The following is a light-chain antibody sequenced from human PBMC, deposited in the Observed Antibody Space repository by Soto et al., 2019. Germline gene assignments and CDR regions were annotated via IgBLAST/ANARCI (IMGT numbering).Light chain of an antibody. CDR2: GSS. J-gene: IGKJ5*01. V-gene: IGKV3-15*01. Sequence: EIVFTQSPGTLSLSPGDRATLSCRASQSVGSNLAWFQQKPGQAPRLLIYGSSTRATGVPARFSGSGSGADFTLTISSLQSEDFAVYYCQQYTNWPPITFGQGTRLEIK. CDR3: QQYTNWPPIT. CDR1: QSVGSN.